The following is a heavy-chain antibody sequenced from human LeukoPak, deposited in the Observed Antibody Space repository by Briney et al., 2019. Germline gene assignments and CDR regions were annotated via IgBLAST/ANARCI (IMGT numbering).Heavy chain of an antibody. J-gene: IGHJ5*02. Sequence: GGSLRLSCAASGFTFGSYWMSWVRQAPGKGLEWVANIKQDGSEKYYVDSVKGRFTISRDNAKNSLYLQMNSLRAEDTAVYYCARGRTWFDPWGQGTLVTVSS. CDR2: IKQDGSEK. CDR1: GFTFGSYW. V-gene: IGHV3-7*01. D-gene: IGHD1-14*01. CDR3: ARGRTWFDP.